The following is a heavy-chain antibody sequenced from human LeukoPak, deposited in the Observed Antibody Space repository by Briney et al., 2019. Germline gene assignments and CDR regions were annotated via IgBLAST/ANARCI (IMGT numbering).Heavy chain of an antibody. CDR1: GYTFTSYS. V-gene: IGHV1-18*01. CDR2: VRGYNGDT. Sequence: WASVKVSCKASGYTFTSYSISWVRQAPGQGLEWLGWVRGYNGDTNYAQKIQGRVPMTTDTSTTTAYMELRSLTSDDTAVYYCARDGSRKDSTLFDYWGQGTLVIVSS. D-gene: IGHD6-13*01. CDR3: ARDGSRKDSTLFDY. J-gene: IGHJ4*02.